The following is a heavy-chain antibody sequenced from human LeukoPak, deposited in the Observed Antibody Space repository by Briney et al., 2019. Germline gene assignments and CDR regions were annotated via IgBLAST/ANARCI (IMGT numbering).Heavy chain of an antibody. V-gene: IGHV4-30-4*01. CDR3: TRAYWTGFHFDS. J-gene: IGHJ4*02. D-gene: IGHD3/OR15-3a*01. CDR1: GGSISSGDYF. Sequence: SETLSLTCSVSGGSISSGDYFWTWIRQPPGKGLEYIGYIYYSGTTYYNPSLKSRITMSVDMSANQFSLRLTSVSAADTAVYYCTRAYWTGFHFDSWGQGILVSVSS. CDR2: IYYSGTT.